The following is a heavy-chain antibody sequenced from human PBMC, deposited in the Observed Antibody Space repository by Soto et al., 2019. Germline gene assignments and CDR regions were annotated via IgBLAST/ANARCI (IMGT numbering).Heavy chain of an antibody. CDR1: GDTFGRNA. V-gene: IGHV1-69*06. Sequence: VQLVQSGAEVKRPGSSVKVSCKASGDTFGRNAIHWVRQAPGPGLEWMGGIIPMFPTTNYAQKFKGRLTIYADKAPGTAYMEMTSLRSEDTAVYYGAKDGDSADYGYWGQGTLVTVSS. CDR2: IIPMFPTT. D-gene: IGHD2-21*01. J-gene: IGHJ4*02. CDR3: AKDGDSADYGY.